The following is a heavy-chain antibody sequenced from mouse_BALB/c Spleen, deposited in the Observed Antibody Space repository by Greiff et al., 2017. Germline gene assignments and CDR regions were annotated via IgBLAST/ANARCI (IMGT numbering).Heavy chain of an antibody. Sequence: VQVVESGPELVRPGVSVKISCKGSGYTFTDYAMHWVKQSHAKSLEWIGVISTYYGNTNYNQKFKGKATMTVDKSSSTAYMELARLTSEDSAIYYCARSQADYYGSSFWYFDVWGAGTTVTVSS. CDR2: ISTYYGNT. D-gene: IGHD1-1*01. CDR3: ARSQADYYGSSFWYFDV. V-gene: IGHV1-67*01. J-gene: IGHJ1*01. CDR1: GYTFTDYA.